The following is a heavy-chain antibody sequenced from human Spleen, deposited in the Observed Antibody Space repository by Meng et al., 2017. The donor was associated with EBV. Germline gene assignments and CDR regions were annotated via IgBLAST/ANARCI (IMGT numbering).Heavy chain of an antibody. V-gene: IGHV4-39*01. CDR1: GDSISSFYY. J-gene: IGHJ5*02. Sequence: LWLRGSGPGQVKPSETLSLPCTVSGDSISSFYYWGWIRQPPGRGREWIGSVHYTGSTYYSPSLKSRVTVSVDTSKNQFSLRLTSVTAADTAVYYCARPFPSWQSPRLDPFGAWGQGTLVTVSS. D-gene: IGHD6-19*01. CDR2: VHYTGST. CDR3: ARPFPSWQSPRLDPFGA.